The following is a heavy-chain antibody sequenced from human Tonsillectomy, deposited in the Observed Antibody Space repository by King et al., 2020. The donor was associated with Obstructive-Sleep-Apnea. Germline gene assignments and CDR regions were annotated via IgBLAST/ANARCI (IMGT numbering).Heavy chain of an antibody. D-gene: IGHD5-12*01. Sequence: VQLVESGAEVKKPGESLRISCKGSGYSFTSYWISWVRQMPGKGLEWMGRLDPTDSYTNYSPSFQCHVTISADKSISTAYLQVSSLKASDTAMYYCARRGKRGYSAPGDYWGQGTLVTVSS. CDR1: GYSFTSYW. CDR2: LDPTDSYT. V-gene: IGHV5-10-1*01. J-gene: IGHJ4*02. CDR3: ARRGKRGYSAPGDY.